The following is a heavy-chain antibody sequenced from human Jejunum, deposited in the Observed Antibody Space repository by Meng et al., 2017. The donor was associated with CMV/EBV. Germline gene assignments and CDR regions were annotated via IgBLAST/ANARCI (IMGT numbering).Heavy chain of an antibody. J-gene: IGHJ4*02. CDR2: IYESGST. V-gene: IGHV4-30-4*01. CDR1: GDSISSGDSY. Sequence: CGVSGDSISSGDSYWSWIRQSPGKGLEWIGYIYESGSTSYNPSLESRVTISVDTSKNQFSLKVMSVTAADTAVYYCAREGTNSYYFDYWGQGTLVTVSS. D-gene: IGHD1-14*01. CDR3: AREGTNSYYFDY.